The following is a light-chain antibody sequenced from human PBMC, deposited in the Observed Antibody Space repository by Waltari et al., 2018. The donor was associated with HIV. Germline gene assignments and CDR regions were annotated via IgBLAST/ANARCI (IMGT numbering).Light chain of an antibody. CDR1: SSDVGGSNY. CDR2: DGS. V-gene: IGLV2-11*01. Sequence: QSALTQPLSVSGSPGQSVTIPCTGTSSDVGGSNYVSWYQQHPGKAPKLMIFDGSKRPSGVPDGFSGSRSGNTASLTISGLQAEDEADYYCCSYAGSYTYVFGTGTKVTVL. J-gene: IGLJ1*01. CDR3: CSYAGSYTYV.